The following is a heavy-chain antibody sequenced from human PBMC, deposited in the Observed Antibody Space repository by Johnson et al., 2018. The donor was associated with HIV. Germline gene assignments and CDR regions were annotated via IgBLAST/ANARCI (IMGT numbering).Heavy chain of an antibody. V-gene: IGHV3-30*04. D-gene: IGHD6-13*01. J-gene: IGHJ3*02. CDR1: GFTFSSYA. Sequence: QVQLVESGGGVVQPGRSLRLSCAASGFTFSSYAMHWVRPAPGKGLEWVAVISYDGSDKYYADSVKGRFTISRDNSKNTLYRQMNSLRAEDTAVYYCARIAARGAFDIWGQGTMVTVSS. CDR3: ARIAARGAFDI. CDR2: ISYDGSDK.